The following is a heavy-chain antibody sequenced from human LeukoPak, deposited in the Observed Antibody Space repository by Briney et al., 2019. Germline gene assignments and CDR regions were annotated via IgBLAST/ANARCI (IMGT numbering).Heavy chain of an antibody. D-gene: IGHD1-26*01. Sequence: SETLSLTCTVSGGSVNSGSYYWNWIRQPPGKGLEWIGYIYYSGSTNYNPSLKGRVTISVDTSKNQFSLKLSSVTAADTAVYYCAGAAYSGSYHSDYWGQGTLVTVSS. CDR2: IYYSGST. J-gene: IGHJ4*02. V-gene: IGHV4-61*01. CDR3: AGAAYSGSYHSDY. CDR1: GGSVNSGSYY.